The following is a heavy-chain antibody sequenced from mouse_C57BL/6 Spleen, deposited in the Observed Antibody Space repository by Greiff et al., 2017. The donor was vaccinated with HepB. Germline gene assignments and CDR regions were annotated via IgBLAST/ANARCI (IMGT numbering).Heavy chain of an antibody. CDR2: IRNKANGYTT. Sequence: EVNVVESGGGLVQPGGSLSLSCAASGFTFTDYYMSWVRQPPGKALEWLGFIRNKANGYTTEYSASVKGRFTISRDNSQSILYLQMNALRAEDSATYYCARYKWLRHAMDYWGQGTSVTVSS. J-gene: IGHJ4*01. CDR1: GFTFTDYY. V-gene: IGHV7-3*01. D-gene: IGHD2-2*01. CDR3: ARYKWLRHAMDY.